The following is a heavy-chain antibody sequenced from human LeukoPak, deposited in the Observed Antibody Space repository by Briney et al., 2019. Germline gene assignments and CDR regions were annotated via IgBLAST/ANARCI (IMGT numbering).Heavy chain of an antibody. CDR3: AISIHYDFWSGPYFDY. CDR2: IYPGDSDT. J-gene: IGHJ4*02. Sequence: GESLEISCKGSGYSFTSYWIGWVRQMPGKGLEWMGIIYPGDSDTRYSPSFQGQVTISADKSISTAYLQWSSLKASDTAMYYCAISIHYDFWSGPYFDYWGQGTLVTVSS. V-gene: IGHV5-51*01. CDR1: GYSFTSYW. D-gene: IGHD3-3*01.